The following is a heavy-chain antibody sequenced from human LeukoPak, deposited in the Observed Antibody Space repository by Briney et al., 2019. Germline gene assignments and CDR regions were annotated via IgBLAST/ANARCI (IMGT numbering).Heavy chain of an antibody. J-gene: IGHJ4*02. V-gene: IGHV3-30*07. CDR3: ARDPVGGVRGVEYYFDY. D-gene: IGHD3-10*01. CDR2: ISYDGSNK. Sequence: GRSLRLSCAASGFTFSSYAMHWVRQAPGKGLEWVAVISYDGSNKDYADSVKGRFTISRDNSKNTLYLQMNSLRAEDTAVYYCARDPVGGVRGVEYYFDYWGQGTLVTVSS. CDR1: GFTFSSYA.